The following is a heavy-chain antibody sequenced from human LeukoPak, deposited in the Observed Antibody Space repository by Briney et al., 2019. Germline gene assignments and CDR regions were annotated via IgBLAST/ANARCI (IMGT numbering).Heavy chain of an antibody. J-gene: IGHJ3*02. V-gene: IGHV4-59*01. Sequence: KPSETLSLTCTVSGGSISGYYWSWIRQPPGKGLEWIGYIYYSGSTNYNPSLKSRVTISVDTSKNQFSLKLSSVTAADTAVYYCAKSLLTTVITGAFDIWGQGTMVTVSS. CDR2: IYYSGST. CDR3: AKSLLTTVITGAFDI. D-gene: IGHD4-23*01. CDR1: GGSISGYY.